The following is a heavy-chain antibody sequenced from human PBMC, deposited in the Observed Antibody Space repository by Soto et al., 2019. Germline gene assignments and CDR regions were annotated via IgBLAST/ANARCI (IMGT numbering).Heavy chain of an antibody. D-gene: IGHD5-12*01. CDR3: TREGNGYKYYFDY. J-gene: IGHJ4*02. CDR1: GFIFNGYG. CDR2: ISYDGSSK. V-gene: IGHV3-30-3*01. Sequence: QVQLVESGGGVVQPGRSLRVSCAASGFIFNGYGLHWVRQAPGKGLEWVAMISYDGSSKYYADSVKGRFTISRDNSKNTMYLQMNSLRPEDTAVYYCTREGNGYKYYFDYWGQGTLVTVSS.